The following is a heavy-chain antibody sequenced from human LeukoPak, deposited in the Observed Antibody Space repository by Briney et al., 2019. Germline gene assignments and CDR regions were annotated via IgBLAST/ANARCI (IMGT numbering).Heavy chain of an antibody. J-gene: IGHJ4*02. V-gene: IGHV1-46*01. CDR3: ARVYYDSSGYSSGEDY. CDR1: GYSFTSYY. Sequence: ASVKVSCKASGYSFTSYYMHWVRQAPRQGLEWMGIINPSGGSTSYAQKFRGRVTMTRDMSTSTVYMELSSLRSEDTAVYYCARVYYDSSGYSSGEDYWGQGTLVTVSS. D-gene: IGHD3-22*01. CDR2: INPSGGST.